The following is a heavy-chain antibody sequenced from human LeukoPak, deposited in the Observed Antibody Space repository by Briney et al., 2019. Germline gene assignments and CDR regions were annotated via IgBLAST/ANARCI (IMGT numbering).Heavy chain of an antibody. Sequence: PSETLSLTCSVSGYSLSSGYYWSWIRQPPGKGLEWIGYIYYSGSTNYNPSLKSRVTISVDTSKNQFSLKLSSVTAADTAVYYCARDNRAPLEVVTPFWFDPWGQGTLVTVSS. CDR2: IYYSGST. V-gene: IGHV4-61*01. CDR3: ARDNRAPLEVVTPFWFDP. CDR1: GYSLSSGYY. D-gene: IGHD4-23*01. J-gene: IGHJ5*02.